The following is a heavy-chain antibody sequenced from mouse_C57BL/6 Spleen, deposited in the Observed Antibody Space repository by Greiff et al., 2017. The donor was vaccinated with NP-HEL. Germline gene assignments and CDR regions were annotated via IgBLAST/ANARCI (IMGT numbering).Heavy chain of an antibody. CDR1: GYTFTNYW. V-gene: IGHV1-63*01. CDR2: IYPGGGYT. CDR3: ARSTYYYGSSHWYFDV. Sequence: QVQLKQSGAELVRPGTSVKMSCKASGYTFTNYWIGWAKQRPGHGLEWIGDIYPGGGYTNYNEKFKGKATLTADKSSSTAYMQFSSLTSEDSAIYYCARSTYYYGSSHWYFDVWGTGTTVTVSS. D-gene: IGHD1-1*01. J-gene: IGHJ1*03.